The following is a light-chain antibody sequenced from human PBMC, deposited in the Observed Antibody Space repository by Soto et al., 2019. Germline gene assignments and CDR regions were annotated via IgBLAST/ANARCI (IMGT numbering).Light chain of an antibody. CDR1: SSDVGGYNY. CDR3: CSFTSGNTAYV. Sequence: QSVLTQPGSVSGSPGQSITISCTGTSSDVGGYNYVSWYQQHPGKAPKLMIYGVTNRPSGVSTRFSGSKSGNTASLTISGLQAEDEADYYCCSFTSGNTAYVFGTGTKVTVL. J-gene: IGLJ1*01. V-gene: IGLV2-14*01. CDR2: GVT.